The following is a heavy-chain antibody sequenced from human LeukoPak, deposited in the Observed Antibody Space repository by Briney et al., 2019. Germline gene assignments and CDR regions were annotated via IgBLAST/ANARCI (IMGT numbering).Heavy chain of an antibody. CDR1: GYSIRNSYS. J-gene: IGHJ4*02. V-gene: IGHV4-38-2*02. CDR2: IYHRGNA. CDR3: ARETEDWFGDLLSYFDY. Sequence: PSGTLSLTCTVSGYSIRNSYSWGWIRQSPGKGLEWVGTIYHRGNAYYNPSLQSRVTVSIDTSKNQFSLRLSSVTAADTAVYYCARETEDWFGDLLSYFDYWGRGLLVSVSS. D-gene: IGHD3-10*01.